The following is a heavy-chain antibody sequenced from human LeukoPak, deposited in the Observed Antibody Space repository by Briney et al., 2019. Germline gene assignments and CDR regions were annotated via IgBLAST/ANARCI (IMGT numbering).Heavy chain of an antibody. D-gene: IGHD6-19*01. J-gene: IGHJ4*02. CDR2: ISYDGGNK. Sequence: GGSLRLSCAASGFTFSSYPMHWVRQAPVKGLEWVALISYDGGNKYYADSVKGRFTISRDNSKNTLYLQMNSLRAEDTAVYYCAREKQKYSSGWYCLAYSGERTLVTVSS. CDR3: AREKQKYSSGWYCLAY. V-gene: IGHV3-30-3*01. CDR1: GFTFSSYP.